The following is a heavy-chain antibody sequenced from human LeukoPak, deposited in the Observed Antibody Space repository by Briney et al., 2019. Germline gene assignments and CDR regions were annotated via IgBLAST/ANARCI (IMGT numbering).Heavy chain of an antibody. CDR3: ARAFHCGGDCYDFDY. CDR2: MNANNGNI. D-gene: IGHD2-21*02. J-gene: IGHJ4*02. V-gene: IGHV1-8*01. Sequence: ASVKVSCKASGYTFTSYDINWVRQATGQGLEWMGWMNANNGNIGYAQKLQGRVTMTRNTSISTAYMELSSLRSEDTAVYYCARAFHCGGDCYDFDYWGQGTLVTVSS. CDR1: GYTFTSYD.